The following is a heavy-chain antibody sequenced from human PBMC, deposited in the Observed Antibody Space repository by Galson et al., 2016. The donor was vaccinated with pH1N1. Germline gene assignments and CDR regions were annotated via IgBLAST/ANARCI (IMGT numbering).Heavy chain of an antibody. J-gene: IGHJ6*02. CDR1: GGSFAKYA. CDR2: IIPIYGTP. Sequence: SVKVSCKASGGSFAKYAVSWVRQAPGQGLEWMGRIIPIYGTPNYAQKFQDRLTITADEYTTTVYMELNSLIAADTAIYYCARPGRTETKKEGFAWGYGMDVWGQGTTVTVSS. CDR3: ARPGRTETKKEGFAWGYGMDV. D-gene: IGHD1-1*01. V-gene: IGHV1-69*13.